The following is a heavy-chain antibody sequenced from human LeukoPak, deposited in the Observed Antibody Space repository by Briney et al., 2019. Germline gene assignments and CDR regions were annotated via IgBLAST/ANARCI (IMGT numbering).Heavy chain of an antibody. CDR3: ARVTGYMIEDYFDY. V-gene: IGHV4-34*01. Sequence: PSETLSLTCVVYGGSFSGYYWSWIRQPPGKGLEWIGEIDHCGSTNYNPSLKSRVTISVDTSKNQFSLRLSSVTAADTAVYYCARVTGYMIEDYFDYWGQGTLVTVSS. J-gene: IGHJ4*02. CDR2: IDHCGST. CDR1: GGSFSGYY. D-gene: IGHD3-22*01.